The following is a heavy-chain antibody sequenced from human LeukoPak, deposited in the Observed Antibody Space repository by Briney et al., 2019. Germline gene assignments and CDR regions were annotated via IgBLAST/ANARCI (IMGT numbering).Heavy chain of an antibody. CDR3: AREAGGAFDI. CDR1: GFTFRSYS. V-gene: IGHV3-21*01. Sequence: GGSLRLSCAASGFTFRSYSMNWVRQAPGKGLEWVSSIGPSSSSIYYADSVKGRFTISRDNAKNSLYLHMNSLRAEDTAVYYCAREAGGAFDIWGQGTMVTVSS. CDR2: IGPSSSSI. D-gene: IGHD3-16*01. J-gene: IGHJ3*02.